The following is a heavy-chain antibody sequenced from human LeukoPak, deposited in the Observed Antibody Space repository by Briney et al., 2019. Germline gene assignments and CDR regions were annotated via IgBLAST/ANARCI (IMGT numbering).Heavy chain of an antibody. V-gene: IGHV3-7*01. CDR1: GFSFTDYF. CDR3: ASSTSPGAFDI. CDR2: IKEDGSVK. J-gene: IGHJ3*02. Sequence: QPGGSLRLSCAASGFSFTDYFMSWVRQAPGKGLEWVAKIKEDGSVKDYVDSVKGRFTISRDNAKNSMYLQMNSLRAEDTAVYYCASSTSPGAFDIWGQGAMVTVSS.